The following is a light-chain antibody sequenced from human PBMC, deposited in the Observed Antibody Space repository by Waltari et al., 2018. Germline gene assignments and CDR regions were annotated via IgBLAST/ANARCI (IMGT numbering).Light chain of an antibody. CDR3: QSGDSSGVGV. Sequence: SYELPQPPSLSVSTRQEARTTCSGDACPKHSAHWYQQKPGQVPVLVLYKDSERPSGIPERFSGSSSGTTVTLTISGVQAEDEADYYCQSGDSSGVGVFGGGTKLTVL. J-gene: IGLJ3*02. CDR1: ACPKHS. CDR2: KDS. V-gene: IGLV3-25*03.